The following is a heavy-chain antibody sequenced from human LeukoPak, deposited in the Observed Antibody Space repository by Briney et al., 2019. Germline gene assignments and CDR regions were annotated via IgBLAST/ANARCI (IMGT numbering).Heavy chain of an antibody. CDR2: IIPIFGTA. CDR1: GGTFSSYA. J-gene: IGHJ6*03. Sequence: ASVKVSCKASGGTFSSYAISWVRQAPGQGLEWMGGIIPIFGTANYAQKFQGRVTITTDESTGTAYMELSSLRSEDTAVYYCARGVWQTLHSAYYYYYMDVWGKGTTVTVSS. CDR3: ARGVWQTLHSAYYYYYMDV. V-gene: IGHV1-69*05. D-gene: IGHD6-6*01.